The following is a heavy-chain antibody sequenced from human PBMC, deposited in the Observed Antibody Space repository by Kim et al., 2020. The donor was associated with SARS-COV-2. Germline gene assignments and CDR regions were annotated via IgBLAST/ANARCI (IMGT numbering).Heavy chain of an antibody. J-gene: IGHJ3*02. CDR1: GGSVSSGSYY. CDR2: IYYSGST. CDR3: ARNEMSVSTLFGVVSWNGAVEI. V-gene: IGHV4-61*01. D-gene: IGHD3-3*01. Sequence: SETLSLTCTVSGGSVSSGSYYWSWLRQPPGKGLEWIGYIYYSGSTNYNPALESCITIAEDPSKNPFLRKRSSVTAAGTAVYYCARNEMSVSTLFGVVSWNGAVEIWGQETTRTLSS.